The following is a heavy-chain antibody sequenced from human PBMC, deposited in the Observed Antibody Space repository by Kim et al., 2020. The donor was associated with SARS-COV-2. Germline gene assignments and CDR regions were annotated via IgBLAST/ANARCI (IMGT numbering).Heavy chain of an antibody. J-gene: IGHJ6*02. V-gene: IGHV7-4-1*02. CDR3: ARDPGRVTIFRVVITDYYYYGMDD. CDR1: GYTFTSYA. Sequence: ASVKVSCKASGYTFTSYAMNWVRQAPGQGLEWMGWINTNTGNPTYAQGFTGRFVFSLDTSVSTAYLQISSLKAEDTAVYYCARDPGRVTIFRVVITDYYYYGMDDWGQGTTVTVSS. CDR2: INTNTGNP. D-gene: IGHD3-3*01.